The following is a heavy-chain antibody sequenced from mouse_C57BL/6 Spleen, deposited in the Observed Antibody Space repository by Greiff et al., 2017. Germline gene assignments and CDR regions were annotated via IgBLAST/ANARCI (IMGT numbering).Heavy chain of an antibody. D-gene: IGHD2-3*01. CDR1: GFTFSSYA. CDR2: ISDGGSYT. CDR3: AGERAYDDWCRMDWDFDV. Sequence: EVQRVESGGGLVKPGGSLKLSCAASGFTFSSYAMSWVRQTPEKRLEWVATISDGGSYTYYPANVKGRFTIYRDNGKNNLYVQRSHMKAEETDRYYCAGERAYDDWCRMDWDFDVWGTGTAVTVSS. J-gene: IGHJ1*03. V-gene: IGHV5-4*01.